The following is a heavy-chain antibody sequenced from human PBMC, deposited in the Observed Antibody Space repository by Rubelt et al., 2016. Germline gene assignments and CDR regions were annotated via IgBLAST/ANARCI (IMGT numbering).Heavy chain of an antibody. Sequence: KPGESLKISCKGSGYSFTSYWIGWVRQMPGKGLEWMGLIYPGDSDTRYSPSFQGQVTISADKSISTAYLQWSSLKASDTAMYYCARHRDCSSTSCYGAPVYGMDVWGQGTTVTVSS. CDR1: GYSFTSYW. CDR2: IYPGDSDT. V-gene: IGHV5-51*01. J-gene: IGHJ6*02. CDR3: ARHRDCSSTSCYGAPVYGMDV. D-gene: IGHD2-2*01.